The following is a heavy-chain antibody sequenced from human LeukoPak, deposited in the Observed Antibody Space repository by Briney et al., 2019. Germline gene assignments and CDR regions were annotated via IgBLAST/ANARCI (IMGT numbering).Heavy chain of an antibody. V-gene: IGHV4-39*01. CDR2: ISYSGST. J-gene: IGHJ4*02. CDR1: GGSVSSSSFY. Sequence: PSETLSLTCTVSGGSVSSSSFYWGWIRQPPGKGLEWIGIISYSGSTYYNPSLKSRVTISVDTSKNQFSLKLSSVTAADTAVYYCARQDTAMDPFDYWGQGTLVTVSS. D-gene: IGHD5-18*01. CDR3: ARQDTAMDPFDY.